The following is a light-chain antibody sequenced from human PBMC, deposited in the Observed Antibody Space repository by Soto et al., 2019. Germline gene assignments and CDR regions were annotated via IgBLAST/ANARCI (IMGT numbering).Light chain of an antibody. Sequence: DIQLTQSPSSLSASVGDRVSISCRASQSISNYLNWYQQKPGKAPKVLIFAASRLQSGVPSRFSGSGSGTDFTPTISSLQPEDFATYYCQQSYTRTFGQGTKVDIK. V-gene: IGKV1-39*01. J-gene: IGKJ1*01. CDR2: AAS. CDR1: QSISNY. CDR3: QQSYTRT.